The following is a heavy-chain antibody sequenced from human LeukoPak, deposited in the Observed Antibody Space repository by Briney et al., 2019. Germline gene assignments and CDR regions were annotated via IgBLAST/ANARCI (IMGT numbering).Heavy chain of an antibody. Sequence: PGGSLRLSCAASGFTFSSYGMHWVRQAPGKGLEWVAVISYDGSNKYYADSVKGRFTISRDNSKNTLYLQMNSLRAEDTAVYYCATTSDFWSGYPLPDYWGQGTLVNVSS. D-gene: IGHD3-3*01. CDR2: ISYDGSNK. V-gene: IGHV3-30*03. CDR3: ATTSDFWSGYPLPDY. J-gene: IGHJ4*02. CDR1: GFTFSSYG.